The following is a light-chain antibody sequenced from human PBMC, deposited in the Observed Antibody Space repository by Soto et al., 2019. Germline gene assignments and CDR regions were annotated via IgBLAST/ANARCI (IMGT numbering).Light chain of an antibody. CDR2: DVS. CDR3: CSYTTSNTRQIV. Sequence: VRPQPASVSGPPGQSFTISCPGTSSDVVGYNYVSWYQQHPGKAPKFMIYDVSNRPSGVSNRFSGSKSGNTASLTISGLQAEDEADYYCCSYTTSNTRQIVFGTGTKVTVL. CDR1: SSDVVGYNY. J-gene: IGLJ1*01. V-gene: IGLV2-14*01.